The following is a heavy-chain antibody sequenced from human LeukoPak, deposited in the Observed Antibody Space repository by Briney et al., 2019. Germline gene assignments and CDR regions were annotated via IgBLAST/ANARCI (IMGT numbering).Heavy chain of an antibody. CDR1: GFTFSSYG. V-gene: IGHV3-66*01. CDR2: IYSGGST. Sequence: GGSLRLSCAASGFTFSSYGTHWVRQAPGKGLEWVSVIYSGGSTFADSVKGRFTISRDNSKNTLYLQMNSLRAEDTAVYYCARGGDSGYDLSYWGQGTLVTVSS. D-gene: IGHD5-12*01. J-gene: IGHJ4*02. CDR3: ARGGDSGYDLSY.